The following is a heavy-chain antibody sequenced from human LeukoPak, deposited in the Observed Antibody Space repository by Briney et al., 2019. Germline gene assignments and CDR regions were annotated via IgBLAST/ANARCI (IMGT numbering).Heavy chain of an antibody. CDR3: AREHRRYCSSTSCYHDSFDI. Sequence: ASVKVSCKASEYTFTGYQIHWVRQAPGQGLEWMGWINPNSGDTNHAQNFQGRVTMTRDTSISTAYMELNRLRSGDTAVYYCAREHRRYCSSTSCYHDSFDIWGQGTMVTVSS. CDR1: EYTFTGYQ. J-gene: IGHJ3*02. CDR2: INPNSGDT. D-gene: IGHD2-2*01. V-gene: IGHV1-2*02.